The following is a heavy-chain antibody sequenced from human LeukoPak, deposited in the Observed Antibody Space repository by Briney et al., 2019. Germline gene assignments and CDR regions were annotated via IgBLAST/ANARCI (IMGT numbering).Heavy chain of an antibody. Sequence: GASVKVSCKASGGTFSSYAISWVRQAPGQGFEWMGGIIPIFGTANYAQKFQGRVTITADESTSTAYMELSSLRSEDTAVYYCARDGPVRAGTGWGQGTLVTVSS. CDR1: GGTFSSYA. CDR3: ARDGPVRAGTG. V-gene: IGHV1-69*13. CDR2: IIPIFGTA. D-gene: IGHD6-19*01. J-gene: IGHJ4*02.